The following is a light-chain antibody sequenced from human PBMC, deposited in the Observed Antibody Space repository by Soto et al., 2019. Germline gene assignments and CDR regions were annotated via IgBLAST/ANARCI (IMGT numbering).Light chain of an antibody. CDR1: QSVSTS. J-gene: IGKJ1*01. V-gene: IGKV3-11*01. CDR3: QQSYSTRT. Sequence: EIVLTQSPATLSLSPGEGATLSCRASQSVSTSLAWYQQKPGQAPRLLIYDASNRATGIPARFSGSGSGTDFTLTISSLQPEDFATYYCQQSYSTRTFGQGTKVDIK. CDR2: DAS.